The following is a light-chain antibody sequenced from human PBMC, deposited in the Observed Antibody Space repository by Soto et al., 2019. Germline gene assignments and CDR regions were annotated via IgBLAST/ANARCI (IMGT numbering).Light chain of an antibody. J-gene: IGLJ2*01. CDR2: DVS. Sequence: QSAPTQPASVSGSPGQSITISCTGTSSDIGGYNYVSWYQQHPGKAPKLMIYDVSNRPSGVSNRFSGSKSANTASLTISGLQAEDEADYYCTSYTSSSALVFGGGTKLTVL. CDR3: TSYTSSSALV. V-gene: IGLV2-14*01. CDR1: SSDIGGYNY.